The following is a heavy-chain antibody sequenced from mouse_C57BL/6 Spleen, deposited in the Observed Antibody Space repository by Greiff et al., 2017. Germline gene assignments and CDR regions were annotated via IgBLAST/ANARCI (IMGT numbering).Heavy chain of an antibody. J-gene: IGHJ3*01. V-gene: IGHV1-7*01. CDR2: INPSSGYT. CDR3: AGSGNWGDPCFAY. Sequence: QVQLQQSGAELAKPGASVKLSCTASGYTFTSYWMHWVKQRPGQGLEWIGYINPSSGYTKYTQKFKDKATLTADTSSTTAYMQLSSLTSEDSAVYYSAGSGNWGDPCFAYWGQGTLVTVSA. CDR1: GYTFTSYW. D-gene: IGHD4-1*01.